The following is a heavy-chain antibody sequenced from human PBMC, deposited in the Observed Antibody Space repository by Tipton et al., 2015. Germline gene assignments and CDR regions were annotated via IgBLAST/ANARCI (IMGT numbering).Heavy chain of an antibody. Sequence: TLSLTCTVSSDSINKYYWSWIRQPPGKELQWIGYIQYSGGTNYNPSLESRVSMSVDTSKTQFSLEMRSVTATDTAVYYCAARPGSGTYYLGTFDYWGQGTLVTVSP. V-gene: IGHV4-59*01. J-gene: IGHJ4*02. D-gene: IGHD3-10*01. CDR3: AARPGSGTYYLGTFDY. CDR2: IQYSGGT. CDR1: SDSINKYY.